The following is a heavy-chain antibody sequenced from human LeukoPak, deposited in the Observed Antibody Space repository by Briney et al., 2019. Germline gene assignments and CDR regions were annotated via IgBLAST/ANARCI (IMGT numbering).Heavy chain of an antibody. CDR3: ARDVGVYYYYYMDV. J-gene: IGHJ6*03. CDR1: DCSITSGFY. D-gene: IGHD1-26*01. CDR2: IYHSGNT. Sequence: KSSETLSLTCVVSDCSITSGFYWGWIRQPPGKGLELIGTIYHSGNTYYNPSPKSRVTISIDTSKNQFSLKLSSVTAADTAVYYCARDVGVYYYYYMDVWGKGTTVPVSS. V-gene: IGHV4-38-2*02.